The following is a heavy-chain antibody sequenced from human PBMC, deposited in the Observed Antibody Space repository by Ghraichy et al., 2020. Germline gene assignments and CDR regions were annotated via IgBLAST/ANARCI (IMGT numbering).Heavy chain of an antibody. CDR3: ARHTYYYDRSGYYFDY. Sequence: SLTCTVSGGSISSSSYYWGWIRQPPGKGLEWIGSIYYSGSTYYNPSLKSRVTISVDRTKNQFSLKLSSVTAADTAVYYCARHTYYYDRSGYYFDYWGQGTLVTVSS. V-gene: IGHV4-39*01. CDR1: GGSISSSSYY. D-gene: IGHD3-22*01. J-gene: IGHJ4*02. CDR2: IYYSGST.